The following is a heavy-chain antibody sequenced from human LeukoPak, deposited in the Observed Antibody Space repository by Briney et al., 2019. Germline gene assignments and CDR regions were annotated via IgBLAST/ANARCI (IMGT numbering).Heavy chain of an antibody. D-gene: IGHD1-26*01. CDR2: INPNNGGT. J-gene: IGHJ4*02. V-gene: IGHV1-2*02. CDR1: GYTFTGLY. CDR3: ARGYALYSGRYLDYDY. Sequence: GASVKVSCKASGYTFTGLYMHWVRQAPGQGLEWMGWINPNNGGTNYAQKFQGRVTMTRDTSISTAYMELSRLRSDDTAVYYCARGYALYSGRYLDYDYWGQGTLVTVSS.